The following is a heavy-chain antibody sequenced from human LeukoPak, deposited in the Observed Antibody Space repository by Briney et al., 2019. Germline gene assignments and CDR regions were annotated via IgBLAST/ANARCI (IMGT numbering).Heavy chain of an antibody. CDR3: ATEGSYYFDSSGFLTYDAFDV. CDR2: IYHSGST. CDR1: GGSISSGGYS. D-gene: IGHD3-22*01. J-gene: IGHJ3*01. V-gene: IGHV4-30-2*01. Sequence: SETLSLTCAVSGGSISSGGYSWSWIRQPPGKGLEWIGYIYHSGSTYYNPSLKSRVTISVDRSKNQFSLKLSSVTAADTAVYYCATEGSYYFDSSGFLTYDAFDVWGQGTLVTVSS.